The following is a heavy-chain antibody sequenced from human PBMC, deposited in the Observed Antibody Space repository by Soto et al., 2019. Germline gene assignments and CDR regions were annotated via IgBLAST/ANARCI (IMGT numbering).Heavy chain of an antibody. D-gene: IGHD3-16*01. Sequence: EVQLVETGGGLIQPGGSLRLSCTASGFPVSSDYMTLVRQAPGKGLERVSVIFSGGSTYYADSVNGRFTISRDNSKNTLFIQMNSLRAEDTAVYYCARDGGRGKRMDVWSQGTSVTVYS. V-gene: IGHV3-53*02. CDR1: GFPVSSDY. J-gene: IGHJ6*02. CDR3: ARDGGRGKRMDV. CDR2: IFSGGST.